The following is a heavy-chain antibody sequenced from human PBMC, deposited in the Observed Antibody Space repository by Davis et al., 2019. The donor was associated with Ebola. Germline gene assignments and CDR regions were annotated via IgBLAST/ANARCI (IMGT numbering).Heavy chain of an antibody. Sequence: SVTVSCLASGYTFISYGLSWVRQAPGQGLEWMGWISAYNGNTNYAQKLQGRVTMTTDTSTSTAYMELRSLRSDDTAVYYCAREGAMIRYYYYGMDVWGQGTTVTVSS. CDR1: GYTFISYG. D-gene: IGHD3-22*01. CDR3: AREGAMIRYYYYGMDV. CDR2: ISAYNGNT. J-gene: IGHJ6*02. V-gene: IGHV1-18*01.